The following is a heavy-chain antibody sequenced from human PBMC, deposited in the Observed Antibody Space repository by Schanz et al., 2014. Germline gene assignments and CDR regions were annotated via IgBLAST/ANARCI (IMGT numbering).Heavy chain of an antibody. CDR1: GFSFSNYW. J-gene: IGHJ3*01. CDR2: IKQDGSEK. Sequence: EVQLVESGGGLVQPGESLRLSCAASGFSFSNYWMSWVRQAPGKGLEWVANIKQDGSEKYYVDSVRGRFTISRDNAKNSLYLQMNSLRVDDTAVYYCASSRTRYCSSTSCVPGAFDFWGQGTLVTVSS. CDR3: ASSRTRYCSSTSCVPGAFDF. V-gene: IGHV3-7*05. D-gene: IGHD2-2*01.